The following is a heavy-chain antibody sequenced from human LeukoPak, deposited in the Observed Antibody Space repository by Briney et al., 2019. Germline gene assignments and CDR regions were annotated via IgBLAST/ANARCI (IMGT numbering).Heavy chain of an antibody. CDR2: INHSGST. CDR3: ARGRYLTTLGGAAAGFLDY. D-gene: IGHD6-13*01. J-gene: IGHJ4*02. CDR1: GGSFSGYY. Sequence: SETLSLTCGVYGGSFSGYYWNWIRQSPGKGLEWIGEINHSGSTNYNPSLKSRVTMSVDTSQKQFSLRLTSVRAADTAVYSCARGRYLTTLGGAAAGFLDYWGQGTVVTVSS. V-gene: IGHV4-34*01.